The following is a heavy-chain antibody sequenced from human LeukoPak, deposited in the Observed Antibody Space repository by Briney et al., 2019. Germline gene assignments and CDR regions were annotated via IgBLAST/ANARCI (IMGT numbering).Heavy chain of an antibody. D-gene: IGHD2-2*01. V-gene: IGHV3-23*01. J-gene: IGHJ6*02. CDR2: ISDSGGST. CDR1: GLTFSRSA. CDR3: ARGYCTSTSCSGGMDV. Sequence: GGSLRLSCAASGLTFSRSALTWVRQAPGKGLEWVSSISDSGGSTFYADSVRGRFTISRDNSKNALFLQMNSLRAEDTAVYFCARGYCTSTSCSGGMDVWGHGTTVTVSS.